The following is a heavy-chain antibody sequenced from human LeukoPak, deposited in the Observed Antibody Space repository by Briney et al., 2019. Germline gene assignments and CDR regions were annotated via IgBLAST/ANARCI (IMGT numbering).Heavy chain of an antibody. CDR2: IYYSGST. CDR3: ARGGWYPESFQH. Sequence: PSESLSLTCTVSGGSISSYYWNWIRQPPGKGLEWIGYIYYSGSTNYNPSLKSRVTISVDTSKNQFSLKLSSVTAADTAVYYCARGGWYPESFQHWGQGALVTVSS. D-gene: IGHD6-19*01. CDR1: GGSISSYY. J-gene: IGHJ1*01. V-gene: IGHV4-59*01.